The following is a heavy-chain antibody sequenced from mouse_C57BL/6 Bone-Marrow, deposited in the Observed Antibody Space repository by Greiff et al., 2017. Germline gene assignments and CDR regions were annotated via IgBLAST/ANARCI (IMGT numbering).Heavy chain of an antibody. CDR3: GRGGLRGYFDV. CDR2: IDPSDSYT. Sequence: QVQLQQPGAELVKPGASVKLSCKASGYTFTSYWMQWVKQRPGQGLEWIGEIDPSDSYTNYNQKFKGKATLTVDTSSSTAYMQLSSLTSEDSAVYYCGRGGLRGYFDVWGTGTTVTVSS. J-gene: IGHJ1*03. V-gene: IGHV1-50*01. CDR1: GYTFTSYW. D-gene: IGHD2-2*01.